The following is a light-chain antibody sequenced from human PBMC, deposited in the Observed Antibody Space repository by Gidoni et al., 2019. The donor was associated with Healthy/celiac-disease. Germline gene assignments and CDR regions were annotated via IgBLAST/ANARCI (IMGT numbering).Light chain of an antibody. CDR3: SSYTSSSTLTVV. CDR2: EVS. Sequence: TISCTGTSSEVGGYSYVTWYQQHPGKAPKLLSYEVSNRTSVVSNPFSGSKSGNTASLPISGLQAEAEADYYCSSYTSSSTLTVVFGGGTKLTVL. J-gene: IGLJ2*01. V-gene: IGLV2-14*01. CDR1: SSEVGGYSY.